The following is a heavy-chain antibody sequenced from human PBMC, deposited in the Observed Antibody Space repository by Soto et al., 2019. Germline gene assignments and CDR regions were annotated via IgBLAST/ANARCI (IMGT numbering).Heavy chain of an antibody. CDR3: ARVLYYDGSGYNF. J-gene: IGHJ4*02. V-gene: IGHV3-21*01. CDR2: ISSTSSYI. D-gene: IGHD3-22*01. CDR1: GFTFSSYT. Sequence: PGGSLRLSCAASGFTFSSYTMNWVRQAPGKGLEWVSSISSTSSYIYYADSVKGRFTISRDNAKNSLYLQMNSLRAEDTAVYYCARVLYYDGSGYNFWGQGTLVTVSS.